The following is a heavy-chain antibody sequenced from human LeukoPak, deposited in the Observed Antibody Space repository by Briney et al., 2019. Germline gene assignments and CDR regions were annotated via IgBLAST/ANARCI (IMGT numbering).Heavy chain of an antibody. V-gene: IGHV2-5*02. CDR3: AHRLRGYSSYATGVFDY. J-gene: IGHJ4*02. CDR2: IYWDDDT. CDR1: GFSLSTGAVG. D-gene: IGHD5-12*01. Sequence: SGPTLVKPTETLTLTCTFSGFSLSTGAVGVGWIRQPPGKALEWLALIYWDDDTRYSPSLKSRLTITKDTSKNQVVLTMTHMDPVDTATYYCAHRLRGYSSYATGVFDYWGQGTLVTVSS.